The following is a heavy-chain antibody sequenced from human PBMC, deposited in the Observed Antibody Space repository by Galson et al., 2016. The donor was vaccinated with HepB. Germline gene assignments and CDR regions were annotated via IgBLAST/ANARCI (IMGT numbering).Heavy chain of an antibody. V-gene: IGHV3-23*01. D-gene: IGHD3-3*01. CDR1: GFTFSSYA. CDR2: ISGDGGTT. CDR3: VTYYYNFWSGYSDWYFDL. J-gene: IGHJ2*01. Sequence: SLRLSCAASGFTFSSYAMSWVRQAPGKGLEWVSSISGDGGTTSYSDSVKGRFTISRDNSKTTLYIQMSSLRAEDTAVYYCVTYYYNFWSGYSDWYFDLWGRGTLVIVSS.